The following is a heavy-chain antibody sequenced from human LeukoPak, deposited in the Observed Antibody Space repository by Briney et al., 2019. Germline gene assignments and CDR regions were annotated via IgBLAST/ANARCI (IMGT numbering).Heavy chain of an antibody. D-gene: IGHD6-13*01. V-gene: IGHV3-23*01. CDR2: ISGNGGTT. J-gene: IGHJ4*02. Sequence: GTSLRLSCAASGFTFNSYSMHWVRQAPGKGLEWVSAISGNGGTTYYADSVKGRFTISRDNSKNTLYLQMNSLRAEDTAVYYCAKLPRIAAAALVVDYWGQGTLVTVSS. CDR1: GFTFNSYS. CDR3: AKLPRIAAAALVVDY.